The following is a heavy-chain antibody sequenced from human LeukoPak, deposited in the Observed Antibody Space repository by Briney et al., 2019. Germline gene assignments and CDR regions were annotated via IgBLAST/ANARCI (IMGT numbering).Heavy chain of an antibody. Sequence: PGGSLRLSCAASGFTFSSYGMHWVRQAPGKGLEWVAVIWYDGSNKYYADSVKGRFTISRDNSKNTLYLQMNSLRAEDTAVYYCAKEAGDFVFYYYYYMDVWGKGTTVTVSS. V-gene: IGHV3-33*06. CDR1: GFTFSSYG. J-gene: IGHJ6*03. CDR3: AKEAGDFVFYYYYYMDV. D-gene: IGHD4-17*01. CDR2: IWYDGSNK.